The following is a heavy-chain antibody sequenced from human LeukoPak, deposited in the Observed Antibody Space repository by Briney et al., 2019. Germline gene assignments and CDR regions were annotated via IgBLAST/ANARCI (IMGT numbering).Heavy chain of an antibody. D-gene: IGHD3-10*01. Sequence: GGSLRLSCAASGFTFSNAWMSWVRQAPGKGLEWVSAISGSGGSTYYADSVKGRFTISRDNSKNTLYLQMNSLRAEDTAVYYCAKGSQWELLMGVFDYWGQGTLVTVSS. CDR1: GFTFSNAW. J-gene: IGHJ4*02. CDR2: ISGSGGST. V-gene: IGHV3-23*01. CDR3: AKGSQWELLMGVFDY.